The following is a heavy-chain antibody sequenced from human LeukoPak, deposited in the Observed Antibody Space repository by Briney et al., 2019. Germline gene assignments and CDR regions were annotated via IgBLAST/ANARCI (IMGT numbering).Heavy chain of an antibody. CDR3: ARIGAAGIDAFDI. CDR2: IYYSGST. V-gene: IGHV4-59*08. Sequence: SVTLSLTCTVSGGSISSYYWSWIRQPPGKGLEWIGYIYYSGSTNYNPSLKSRVTISVDTSKNQFSLKLSSVTAADTAVYYCARIGAAGIDAFDIWGQGTMVTVSS. D-gene: IGHD6-13*01. J-gene: IGHJ3*02. CDR1: GGSISSYY.